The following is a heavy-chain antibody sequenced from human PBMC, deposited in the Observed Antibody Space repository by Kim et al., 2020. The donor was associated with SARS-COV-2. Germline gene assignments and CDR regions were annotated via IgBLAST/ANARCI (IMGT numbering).Heavy chain of an antibody. Sequence: ASVKVSCKASGYTFTGYYIHWVRQAPGQGLEWMGRINPNTGGTNYAQKFQGRVTMTRDTSISTAYMELSRLRSDDTAVFYCVRFCSSTNCSPEGDYYGSGSMIGMDVWGQGTTVTVSS. CDR1: GYTFTGYY. D-gene: IGHD3-10*01. CDR2: INPNTGGT. J-gene: IGHJ6*02. CDR3: VRFCSSTNCSPEGDYYGSGSMIGMDV. V-gene: IGHV1-2*06.